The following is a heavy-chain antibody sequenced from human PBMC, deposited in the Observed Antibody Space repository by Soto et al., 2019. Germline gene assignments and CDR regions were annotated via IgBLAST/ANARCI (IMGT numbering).Heavy chain of an antibody. Sequence: GGSLRLSCAASGFTVSSNYMSWVRQAPGKGLEWVSVIYSGGSTYYADSVKGRFTISRDNSKNTLYLQMNSLRAEDTAVYYCARMGYSYDYPFDYWGQGTLVTVSS. CDR2: IYSGGST. CDR1: GFTVSSNY. D-gene: IGHD5-18*01. V-gene: IGHV3-53*01. CDR3: ARMGYSYDYPFDY. J-gene: IGHJ4*02.